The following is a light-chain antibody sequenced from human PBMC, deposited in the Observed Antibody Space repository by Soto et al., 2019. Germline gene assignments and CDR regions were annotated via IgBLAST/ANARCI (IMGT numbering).Light chain of an antibody. J-gene: IGKJ3*01. V-gene: IGKV3-11*01. CDR3: QQRSTAMT. CDR1: HSVSGY. Sequence: EIVLTQSPATLSLSPGERATLSCRASHSVSGYLAWYQQRPGRAPRLLIYDTLNRAPGIPARFSGSGSGTDFTLTISSLEPEDFAVHYCQQRSTAMTFGPGTRVDIK. CDR2: DTL.